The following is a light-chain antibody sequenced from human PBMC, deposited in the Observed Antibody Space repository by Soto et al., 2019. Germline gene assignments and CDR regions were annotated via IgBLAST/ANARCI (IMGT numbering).Light chain of an antibody. Sequence: QSVLTQPPSVSGAPGQRVTISCTGSSSNIGAGYDVHWYQQLPGRSHKLLIYANSNRPSGVPDRFSGSKSGTSASLAITGLQAEDEADYYCQSYDSSPSGSRVFGGGTQLTVL. CDR1: SSNIGAGYD. J-gene: IGLJ2*01. V-gene: IGLV1-40*01. CDR2: ANS. CDR3: QSYDSSPSGSRV.